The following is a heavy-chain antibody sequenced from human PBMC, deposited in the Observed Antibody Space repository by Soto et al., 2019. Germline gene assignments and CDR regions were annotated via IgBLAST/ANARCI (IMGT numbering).Heavy chain of an antibody. V-gene: IGHV3-21*06. CDR3: ARESEDLTSNFDD. CDR2: ISSTTNYI. CDR1: GFTFTRYS. Sequence: GGSLRLSCAASGFTFTRYSMNWVRQAPGKGLEWVSSISSTTNYIYYGDSMKGRLTISRDNAKNSLYLEMNSLRAEDTAVYYCARESEDLTSNFDDWGQGTLVTVSS. J-gene: IGHJ4*02.